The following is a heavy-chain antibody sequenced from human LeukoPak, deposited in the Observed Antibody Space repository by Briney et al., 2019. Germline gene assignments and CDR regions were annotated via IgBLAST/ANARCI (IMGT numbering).Heavy chain of an antibody. V-gene: IGHV4-59*01. D-gene: IGHD3-22*01. Sequence: PSETLSLTCTDSGASISSSYWSWIRQSPGKGLEWIGYVHYTGGTNYNPSLKSRATISVDTSKNRFSLKLSPVTAADTAMYYCARGYFDAIGYSNPFDWWGQGALVTVSS. CDR1: GASISSSY. CDR3: ARGYFDAIGYSNPFDW. CDR2: VHYTGGT. J-gene: IGHJ4*02.